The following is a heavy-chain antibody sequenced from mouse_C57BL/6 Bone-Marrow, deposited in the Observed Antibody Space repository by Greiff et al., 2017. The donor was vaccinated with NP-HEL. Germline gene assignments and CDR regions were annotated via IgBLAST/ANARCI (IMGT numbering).Heavy chain of an antibody. Sequence: DVQLVESGGDLVKPGGSLKLSCAASGFTFSSYGMSWVRQTPDKRLEWVATISSGGSYTYYPDSVKGRFTISRDNAKNTLYLQMSRLKSEDTAMYYCARHEDYWGQGTTLTVSS. CDR1: GFTFSSYG. J-gene: IGHJ2*01. CDR2: ISSGGSYT. CDR3: ARHEDY. V-gene: IGHV5-6*01.